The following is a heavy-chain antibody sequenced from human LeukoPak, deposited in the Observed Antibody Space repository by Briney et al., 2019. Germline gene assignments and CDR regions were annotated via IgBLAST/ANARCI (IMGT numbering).Heavy chain of an antibody. CDR1: GFTFSSYS. Sequence: GGSLRLSCAASGFTFSSYSMNWVRQAPGKGLEWVSYISSSSSTIYYADSVKGRFTISRDNAKNSLYLQMNSLRDEDTAVYYCARHSGYDSWGYWFGPWGQGTLVTVSS. CDR3: ARHSGYDSWGYWFGP. V-gene: IGHV3-48*02. D-gene: IGHD5-12*01. J-gene: IGHJ5*02. CDR2: ISSSSSTI.